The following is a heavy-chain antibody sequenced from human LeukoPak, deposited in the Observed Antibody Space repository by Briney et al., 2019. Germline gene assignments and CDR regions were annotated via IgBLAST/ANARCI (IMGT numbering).Heavy chain of an antibody. V-gene: IGHV4-34*01. CDR1: GGSFSGYY. CDR3: ARLTLSSCWSTLYYFDY. CDR2: INHSGST. D-gene: IGHD6-19*01. J-gene: IGHJ4*02. Sequence: PSETLSLTCAVYGGSFSGYYWSWIRQPPGKGLEWIGEINHSGSTNYNPSLKSRVTISVDTSKNQFSLKLSSVTAADTAVYYCARLTLSSCWSTLYYFDYWGQGTLVTVSS.